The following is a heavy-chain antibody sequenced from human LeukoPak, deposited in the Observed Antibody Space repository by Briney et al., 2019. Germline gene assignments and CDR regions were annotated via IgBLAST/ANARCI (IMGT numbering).Heavy chain of an antibody. V-gene: IGHV4-30-2*01. J-gene: IGHJ4*02. CDR3: ASGHARHYDILTGYLDPLPFDY. CDR2: IYHSGSGST. Sequence: SETLSLTCTVSGGSISSGGHSWSWIRQPPGKGLEWTGYIYHSGSGSTYYNPSLKSRVTISIDKSKNQFSLKLNSVTAADTAVYYCASGHARHYDILTGYLDPLPFDYWGQGTLVTVSS. CDR1: GGSISSGGHS. D-gene: IGHD3-9*01.